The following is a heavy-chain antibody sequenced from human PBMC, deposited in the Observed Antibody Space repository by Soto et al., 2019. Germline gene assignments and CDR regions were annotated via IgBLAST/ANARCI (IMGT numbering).Heavy chain of an antibody. CDR3: ARSLPGTYGAFDL. CDR1: EFTFRSYW. Sequence: WSLRLSCAASEFTFRSYWMHWVRQSPGKGLVWVSRISGDGSSTTYADSVRGRFTISRDNAKNTVYLQMDSLRAEDTAVYYCARSLPGTYGAFDLWGQGTMVTVSS. CDR2: ISGDGSST. J-gene: IGHJ3*01. V-gene: IGHV3-74*01. D-gene: IGHD1-7*01.